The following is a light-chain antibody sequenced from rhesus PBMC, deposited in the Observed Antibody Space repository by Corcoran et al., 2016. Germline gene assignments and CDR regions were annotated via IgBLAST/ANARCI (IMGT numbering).Light chain of an antibody. V-gene: IGKV1-28*02. CDR3: QQYKSYPGT. CDR2: AAT. CDR1: QGISSY. J-gene: IGKJ1*01. Sequence: DIQMTQSPSSLSASVGDTVTITCRASQGISSYLNWFPQKPGKAPKVLIYAATTLQSGVPSRFNGSGPGTDFTLPISSLQPEYFATYYFQQYKSYPGTFGQGTKVEIK.